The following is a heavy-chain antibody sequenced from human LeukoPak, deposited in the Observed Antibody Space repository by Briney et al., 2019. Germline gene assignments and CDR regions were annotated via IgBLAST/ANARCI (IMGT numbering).Heavy chain of an antibody. CDR3: ARQGGDGYAYFQH. CDR2: IYPGDSDT. J-gene: IGHJ1*01. CDR1: GYGFTSYW. D-gene: IGHD5-24*01. Sequence: GESIQISSQASGYGFTSYWIGGGRGLGGKRLKWMGIIYPGDSDTRYSPSFQGQVTISADKSISTAYLQWSSLKASDTAMYYCARQGGDGYAYFQHWGQGTLVTVSS. V-gene: IGHV5-51*01.